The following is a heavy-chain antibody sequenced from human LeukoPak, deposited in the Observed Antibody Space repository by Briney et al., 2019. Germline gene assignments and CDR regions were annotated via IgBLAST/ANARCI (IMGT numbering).Heavy chain of an antibody. CDR1: GGSISSYY. CDR2: IYYSGST. V-gene: IGHV4-59*01. J-gene: IGHJ6*02. D-gene: IGHD3-9*01. Sequence: PSETLSLTCTVSGGSISSYYWSWIRQPPGKGLEWIGYIYYSGSTNYNPSLKSRVTISVDTSKNQFSLKLSSVTAADTAVYYCARGGRYFDWRNGMDVWGQGTTVTVSS. CDR3: ARGGRYFDWRNGMDV.